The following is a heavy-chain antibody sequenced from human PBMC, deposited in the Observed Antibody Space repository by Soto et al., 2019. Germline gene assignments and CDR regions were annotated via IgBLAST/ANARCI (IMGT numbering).Heavy chain of an antibody. CDR2: IYYSGST. J-gene: IGHJ4*02. D-gene: IGHD5-12*01. CDR3: ARSGGYSGYEPFDY. CDR1: GGSISSYY. Sequence: PSETLSLTCAVYGGSISSYYWSWIRQPPGKGLEWIGYIYYSGSTNYNPSLKSRVTISVDTSKNQFSLKLSSVTAADTAVYYCARSGGYSGYEPFDYWGQGTLVTVSS. V-gene: IGHV4-59*01.